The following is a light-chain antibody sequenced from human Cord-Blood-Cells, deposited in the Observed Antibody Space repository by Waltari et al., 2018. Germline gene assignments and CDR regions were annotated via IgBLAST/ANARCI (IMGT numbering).Light chain of an antibody. Sequence: EIVMTQSPATLSVSPGERATLSCRASQSVSSNLAWYQQKPGQAPRLLIYGASTRATCIPARFSGSGSGTEFTLTISSLQSEDFAVYYCQQYNNWPLYTFGQGTELEIK. CDR2: GAS. V-gene: IGKV3-15*01. CDR3: QQYNNWPLYT. CDR1: QSVSSN. J-gene: IGKJ2*01.